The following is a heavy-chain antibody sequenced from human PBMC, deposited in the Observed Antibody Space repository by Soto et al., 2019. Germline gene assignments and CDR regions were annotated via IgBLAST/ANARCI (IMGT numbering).Heavy chain of an antibody. V-gene: IGHV3-23*01. CDR2: ISVSGGST. CDR3: AKGPGYYDILNHYHYGMDV. Sequence: PGGSLRLSCAASGFPFSSYAMSWVRQSPGKGLEWVSAISVSGGSTYYADSVKGRFTISRDNSKNTLYLQMKSLRAEDTAVYYCAKGPGYYDILNHYHYGMDVWGQGTPVTVSS. D-gene: IGHD3-9*01. CDR1: GFPFSSYA. J-gene: IGHJ6*02.